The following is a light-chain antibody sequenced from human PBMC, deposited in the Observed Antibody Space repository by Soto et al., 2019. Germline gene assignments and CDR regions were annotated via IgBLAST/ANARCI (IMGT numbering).Light chain of an antibody. CDR2: ATS. V-gene: IGKV3-20*01. Sequence: EIVLTQSPGSLSLSPGERATLSCRTSQSINNNYLAWYQQKPGQAPRLIIYATSSRATGIPDRFSGSGSGTDFTLTISRLELEDFAVYYCQHQRTSMITFGQVTKLEIK. J-gene: IGKJ2*01. CDR1: QSINNNY. CDR3: QHQRTSMIT.